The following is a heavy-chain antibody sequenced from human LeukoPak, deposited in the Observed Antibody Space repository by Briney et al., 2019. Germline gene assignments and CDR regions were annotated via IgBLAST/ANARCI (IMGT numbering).Heavy chain of an antibody. CDR2: ISPSSSHT. D-gene: IGHD2-15*01. J-gene: IGHJ4*02. CDR1: GFTFSSYA. V-gene: IGHV3-21*01. CDR3: AAYSGLDS. Sequence: GGSLRLSCAASGFTFSSYAMSWVRQAPGKGLEWVSSISPSSSHTYYADSVKGRFTISRDNAKNSLYLQMNSLRAEDTAVYYCAAYSGLDSWGQGTLVTVSS.